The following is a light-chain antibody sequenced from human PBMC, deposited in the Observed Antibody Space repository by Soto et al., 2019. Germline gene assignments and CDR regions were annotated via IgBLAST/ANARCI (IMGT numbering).Light chain of an antibody. CDR1: QFVSSR. CDR3: QEYIQWPPGM. CDR2: DTS. V-gene: IGKV3-15*01. J-gene: IGKJ1*01. Sequence: EITMTQSPATLSASPGERVTLSCRASQFVSSRLAWYQRRPGQVPRLLIYDTSTRAPGISARFSGSGSGTEFTLTISSLQSEDFAVYYCQEYIQWPPGMFGPGTTVDIK.